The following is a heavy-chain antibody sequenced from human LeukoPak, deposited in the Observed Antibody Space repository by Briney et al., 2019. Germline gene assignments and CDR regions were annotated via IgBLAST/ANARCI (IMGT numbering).Heavy chain of an antibody. J-gene: IGHJ4*02. CDR1: GFIFNISS. Sequence: PGGSLRLSCAASGFIFNISSMNWVRQAPGKGLEWISYISTSGTTMYYTDSVKGRFTISRDNAKNSLYLQMNNLRAEDTAVYYCARAGFCSSTSCYGNDYWGQGTLVTVSS. CDR2: ISTSGTTM. V-gene: IGHV3-48*01. D-gene: IGHD2-2*01. CDR3: ARAGFCSSTSCYGNDY.